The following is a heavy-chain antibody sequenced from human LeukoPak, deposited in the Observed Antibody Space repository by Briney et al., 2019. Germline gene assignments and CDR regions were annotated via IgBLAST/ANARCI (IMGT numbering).Heavy chain of an antibody. J-gene: IGHJ4*02. Sequence: GGSLRLSCAASGFTFSSYEMNWVRQAPGKGLEWVSYISSSGSTIYYADSVKGRFTISRDNAKNSLYLQVNSLRAEDTAVYYCARGTSAMVRGVIPVPFDYWGQGTLVTVSS. D-gene: IGHD3-10*01. CDR1: GFTFSSYE. V-gene: IGHV3-48*03. CDR2: ISSSGSTI. CDR3: ARGTSAMVRGVIPVPFDY.